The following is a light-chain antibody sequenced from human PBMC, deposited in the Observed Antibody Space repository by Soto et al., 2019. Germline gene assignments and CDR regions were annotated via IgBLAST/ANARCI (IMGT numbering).Light chain of an antibody. Sequence: EIVMTQSPVTLSVSPGERATLSCRASQSVSSNVAWYQQKPGQAPRLLIYQTSARATGIPGRFSGSGSGTDFTLTISSLEPEDFAVYYCQQRSNWPPWTFGQGAKVDI. J-gene: IGKJ1*01. CDR3: QQRSNWPPWT. V-gene: IGKV3-11*01. CDR2: QTS. CDR1: QSVSSN.